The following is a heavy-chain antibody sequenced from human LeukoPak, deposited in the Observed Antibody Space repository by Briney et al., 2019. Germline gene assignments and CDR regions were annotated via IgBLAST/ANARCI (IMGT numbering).Heavy chain of an antibody. Sequence: SETLSLTCTVSGGSISSSSYYWGWIRQPPGKGLEWIGSIYYSGSTYYNPSLKSRVTISVDTSKNQFSLKLSSVTAADTAVYYCARDVSNTCNGDVCDDRFDLWGQGILVTVSS. D-gene: IGHD2-8*02. CDR3: ARDVSNTCNGDVCDDRFDL. CDR1: GGSISSSSYY. V-gene: IGHV4-39*02. CDR2: IYYSGST. J-gene: IGHJ4*02.